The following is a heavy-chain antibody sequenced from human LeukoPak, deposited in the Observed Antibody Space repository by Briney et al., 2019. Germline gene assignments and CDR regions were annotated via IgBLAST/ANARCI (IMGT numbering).Heavy chain of an antibody. CDR2: IRQDGTEK. J-gene: IGHJ4*02. CDR3: ARGVGYSSSSPFDY. D-gene: IGHD6-13*01. V-gene: IGHV3-7*01. Sequence: GGSLRLSCAASGFTFSNYWMSWVRQAPGKGLEWVANIRQDGTEKYYVDSVKGRFTISRDNAKNSLYLQVNSLRAEDTAVYYCARGVGYSSSSPFDYWGQGTLVTVSS. CDR1: GFTFSNYW.